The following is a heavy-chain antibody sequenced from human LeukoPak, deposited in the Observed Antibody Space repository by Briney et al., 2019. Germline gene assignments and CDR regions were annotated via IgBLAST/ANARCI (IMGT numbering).Heavy chain of an antibody. CDR1: GFTVSSNY. V-gene: IGHV3-53*01. CDR2: IYSGGST. J-gene: IGHJ6*02. CDR3: ARAPYYYRSSGYLYYYGMDV. D-gene: IGHD3-22*01. Sequence: GGSLRLSCAASGFTVSSNYMSWVRQAPGKGLEWVPVIYSGGSTYYADSVKGRFTISRDNSKNTLYLPMNSLRAEDTAVYYCARAPYYYRSSGYLYYYGMDVWGQGTTVTVSS.